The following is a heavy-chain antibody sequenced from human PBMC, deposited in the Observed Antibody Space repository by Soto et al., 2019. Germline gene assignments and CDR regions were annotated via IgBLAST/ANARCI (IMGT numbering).Heavy chain of an antibody. CDR3: AKAGFSSSWSPTYFDY. J-gene: IGHJ4*02. V-gene: IGHV3-23*01. CDR1: GFTFTSYA. Sequence: GGSLRLSCAASGFTFTSYAMNWVRLAPGKGLEWVSAISGTGYNTYYADSVKGRFTISRDNTKNTLYLQMNSLRAEDTAVYYYAKAGFSSSWSPTYFDYWGQGTLVTVSS. CDR2: ISGTGYNT. D-gene: IGHD6-13*01.